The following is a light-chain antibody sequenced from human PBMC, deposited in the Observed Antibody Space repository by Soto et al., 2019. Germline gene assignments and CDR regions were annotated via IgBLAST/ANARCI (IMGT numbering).Light chain of an antibody. J-gene: IGKJ3*01. CDR1: QSLLDSEGKAS. Sequence: DIVMTQSPLSLSVTPGQPASISCKSSQSLLDSEGKASLYWYLQKPGQPPQLLIYEVSNRFSGVPDRFSGSGSGTDFTLKISRVEAEDVGVYYCMHSMQVPPGAFTFGPGTKVDIK. CDR2: EVS. CDR3: MHSMQVPPGAFT. V-gene: IGKV2D-29*01.